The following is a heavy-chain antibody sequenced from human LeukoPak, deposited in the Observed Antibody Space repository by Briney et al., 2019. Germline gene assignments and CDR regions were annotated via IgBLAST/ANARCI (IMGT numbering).Heavy chain of an antibody. Sequence: GGSLRLSCVASGFTFTTYWMHWVRQVPGRGLVWVARINTDGRVTTYADSVKGRFTISRDNAKKTVSLQMNRLRPEDTGVYYCARAPSEIGGYYPEYFRHWGQGTLVTVSS. D-gene: IGHD3-22*01. CDR1: GFTFTTYW. V-gene: IGHV3-74*01. J-gene: IGHJ1*01. CDR2: INTDGRVT. CDR3: ARAPSEIGGYYPEYFRH.